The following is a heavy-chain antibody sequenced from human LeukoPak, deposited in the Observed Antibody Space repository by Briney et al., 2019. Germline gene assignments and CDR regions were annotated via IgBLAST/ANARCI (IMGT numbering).Heavy chain of an antibody. D-gene: IGHD6-19*01. Sequence: SETLSLTCTVSGGSISSYYWSWIRQPAGKGLEWIGRIYTSGSTNYNPSLKSRVTMSVDTSKNQFSLKLSSVTSADTAVYYCARDTWWAVAGTNWFDPWGQGTLATVSS. J-gene: IGHJ5*02. CDR1: GGSISSYY. V-gene: IGHV4-4*07. CDR3: ARDTWWAVAGTNWFDP. CDR2: IYTSGST.